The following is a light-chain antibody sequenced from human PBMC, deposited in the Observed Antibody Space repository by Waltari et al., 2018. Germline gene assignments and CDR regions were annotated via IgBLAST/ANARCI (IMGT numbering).Light chain of an antibody. CDR3: QQYYSYPPT. V-gene: IGKV1-8*01. J-gene: IGKJ4*01. CDR2: AAS. CDR1: QGISSY. Sequence: AIRMTQSPSSLSASTGDRVTIPCRASQGISSYLAWYQQQPGKAPKPLIYAASTLQSGVPSRFSGSGSGTDFTLTISCLQSEDFATYYCQQYYSYPPTFGGGTKVEIK.